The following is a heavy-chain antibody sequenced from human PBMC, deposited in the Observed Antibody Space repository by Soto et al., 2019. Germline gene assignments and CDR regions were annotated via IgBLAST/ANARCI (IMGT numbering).Heavy chain of an antibody. V-gene: IGHV3-23*01. Sequence: GRLLRLSCAASGSLSRDHAMSWVRQAPGKGLEWVSGISGSGITTDYADSVKGRFTVSRDNSKNTVYLQMNSLRAEDTAVYFCVKNEGSSMNYFDYWGQGT. CDR3: VKNEGSSMNYFDY. CDR2: ISGSGITT. J-gene: IGHJ4*02. CDR1: GSLSRDHA. D-gene: IGHD6-6*01.